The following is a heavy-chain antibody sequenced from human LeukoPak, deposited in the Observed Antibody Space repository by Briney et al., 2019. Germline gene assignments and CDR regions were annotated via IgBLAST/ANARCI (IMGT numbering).Heavy chain of an antibody. CDR3: ARDLTMIDY. J-gene: IGHJ4*02. V-gene: IGHV4-38-2*02. Sequence: SETLSLTCTVSGYSISTGYYWDWIRQPPGKGLEWIGSIYYSGSTYYNPSLKSRVTISVDTSKNQFSLKLSSVTAADTAVYYCARDLTMIDYWGQGTLVTVSS. CDR2: IYYSGST. D-gene: IGHD3-22*01. CDR1: GYSISTGYY.